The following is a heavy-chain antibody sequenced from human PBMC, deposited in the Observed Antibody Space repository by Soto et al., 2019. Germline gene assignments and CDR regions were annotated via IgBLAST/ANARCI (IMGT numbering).Heavy chain of an antibody. J-gene: IGHJ5*02. CDR2: INHSGST. CDR1: GGSFSGYY. Sequence: QVQLQQWGAGLLKPSETLSLTCAVYGGSFSGYYWSWIRPPPGKGLEWIGEINHSGSTNYNPSLKSRVTISVDTSKNQVSLKLSSVTAADTAVYYCARSRMITFGGVIRRPWFDPWRHGPLVTVSS. D-gene: IGHD3-16*02. V-gene: IGHV4-34*01. CDR3: ARSRMITFGGVIRRPWFDP.